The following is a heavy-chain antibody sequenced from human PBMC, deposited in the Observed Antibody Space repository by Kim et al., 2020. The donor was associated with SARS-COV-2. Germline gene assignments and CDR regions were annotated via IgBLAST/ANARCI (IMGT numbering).Heavy chain of an antibody. CDR3: ARDQRRQWLVQGGYYYYGMDV. CDR2: IYYSGST. Sequence: SETLSLTCTVSGGSISSGGYYWSWIRQHPGKGLEWIGYIYYSGSTYYNPSLKSRVTISVDTSKNQFSLKLSSVTAADTAVYYCARDQRRQWLVQGGYYYYGMDVWGQGTTVTVSS. J-gene: IGHJ6*02. V-gene: IGHV4-31*03. CDR1: GGSISSGGYY. D-gene: IGHD6-19*01.